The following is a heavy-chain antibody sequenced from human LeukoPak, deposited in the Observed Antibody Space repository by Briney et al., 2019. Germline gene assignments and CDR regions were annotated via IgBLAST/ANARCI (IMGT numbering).Heavy chain of an antibody. D-gene: IGHD3-3*01. CDR1: GVSFSSYY. Sequence: SETLSLTCTVSGVSFSSYYWSWIRQPPGKGLEWIGYIYYTGSTNYNPSLKSRVTVSVDTSKNQFSLKLSSVTAADTAVYYCARGRFLEWCIFDYWGQGTLVTVSS. CDR2: IYYTGST. V-gene: IGHV4-59*12. J-gene: IGHJ4*02. CDR3: ARGRFLEWCIFDY.